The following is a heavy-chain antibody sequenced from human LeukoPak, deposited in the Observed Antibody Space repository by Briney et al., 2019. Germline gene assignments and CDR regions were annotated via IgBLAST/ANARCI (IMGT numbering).Heavy chain of an antibody. CDR1: GFTFSSYD. CDR2: IGTAGDT. D-gene: IGHD6-13*01. J-gene: IGHJ4*02. Sequence: PGGSLRLPCAASGFTFSSYDMHWVRQATGKGLEWVSAIGTAGDTYYPGSVKGRFTISRENAKNSLYLQMNSLRAGDTAVYYCARGDSSSWYFDYWGQGTLVTVSS. CDR3: ARGDSSSWYFDY. V-gene: IGHV3-13*04.